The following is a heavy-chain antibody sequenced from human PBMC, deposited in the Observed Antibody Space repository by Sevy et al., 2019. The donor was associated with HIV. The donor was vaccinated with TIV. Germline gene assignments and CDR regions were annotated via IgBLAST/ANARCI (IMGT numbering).Heavy chain of an antibody. CDR3: ARATYYYDTSGPYFFDF. CDR1: GFIFSNYE. Sequence: GGSLRLSCIASGFIFSNYEMNWVRQAPGKGLEWVSYITSSGSTKHYADSVKGRFTISRDNGKNSICLQMNSLRAEDTAVYYCARATYYYDTSGPYFFDFWGQGTLVTVSS. V-gene: IGHV3-48*03. CDR2: ITSSGSTK. J-gene: IGHJ4*02. D-gene: IGHD3-22*01.